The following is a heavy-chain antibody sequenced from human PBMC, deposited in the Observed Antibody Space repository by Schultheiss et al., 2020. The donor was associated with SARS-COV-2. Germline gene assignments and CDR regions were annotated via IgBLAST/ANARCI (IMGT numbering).Heavy chain of an antibody. CDR3: ARPVVAGTVRLYYGMNV. Sequence: VGSLRLSCVASGFSFQLYIMHWVRQAPGKGLEWVAGISNDGSTQYYADSVKGRFTISRDNSKNTLYLQMNNLRGDETAVYYCARPVVAGTVRLYYGMNVWGQGTAVTVSS. J-gene: IGHJ6*02. D-gene: IGHD2-15*01. CDR1: GFSFQLYI. V-gene: IGHV3-30-3*01. CDR2: ISNDGSTQ.